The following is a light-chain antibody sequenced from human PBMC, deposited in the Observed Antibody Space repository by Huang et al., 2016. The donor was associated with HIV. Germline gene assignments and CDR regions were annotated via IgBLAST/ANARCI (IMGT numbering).Light chain of an antibody. Sequence: ETVMTQSPAILSVSPGASATLSCRASPSVKSDVAWYQQKPEQPPRLLIFAASTRATGVPPRFSGSGSETEFTLTISDLQSEDFALYYCQHYNNWPPRYTFGQGTKLDIK. CDR3: QHYNNWPPRYT. V-gene: IGKV3-15*01. CDR1: PSVKSD. J-gene: IGKJ2*01. CDR2: AAS.